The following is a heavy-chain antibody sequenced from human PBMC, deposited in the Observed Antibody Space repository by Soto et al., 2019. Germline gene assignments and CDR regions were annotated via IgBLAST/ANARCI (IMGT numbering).Heavy chain of an antibody. Sequence: ASVKVSCKASGYTITNYGISWVRQAPGQGLEWMGWINVYNGNTKYAQKVQGRVTMTTDTSTSTAYMELRSLRSDDTAVYYCARGVGSGSYYNQYNWFDPWGQGTLVTVSS. J-gene: IGHJ5*02. CDR1: GYTITNYG. CDR3: ARGVGSGSYYNQYNWFDP. CDR2: INVYNGNT. V-gene: IGHV1-18*01. D-gene: IGHD3-10*01.